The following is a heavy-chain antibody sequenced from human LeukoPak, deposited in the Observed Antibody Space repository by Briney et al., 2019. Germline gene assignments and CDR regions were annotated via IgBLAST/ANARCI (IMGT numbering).Heavy chain of an antibody. CDR2: ISAYNGNT. Sequence: ASVKVSCKASGYTFTSYGISWVRQAPGQGLEWMGWISAYNGNTNYAQKLQGRVTMITDTSTGTAYMELSSLRSEDTAVYYCATDRVPGGVGATTAFDYWGQGTLVTVSS. CDR3: ATDRVPGGVGATTAFDY. D-gene: IGHD1-26*01. CDR1: GYTFTSYG. J-gene: IGHJ4*02. V-gene: IGHV1-18*01.